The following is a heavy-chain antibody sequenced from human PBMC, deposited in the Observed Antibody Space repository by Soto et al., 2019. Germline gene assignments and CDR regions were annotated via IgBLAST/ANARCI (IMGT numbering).Heavy chain of an antibody. J-gene: IGHJ6*02. CDR3: ARYSSNWFQTEGMDV. D-gene: IGHD6-13*01. V-gene: IGHV4-4*07. Sequence: LSLTCTVSGGSISTYYWSWIRQPAGKGLEWIGRIDTSGNTNYNPSLKSRVTMSVDTSKKQFSLKLTSVTASDTAVYYCARYSSNWFQTEGMDVWGQGTTVTVSS. CDR1: GGSISTYY. CDR2: IDTSGNT.